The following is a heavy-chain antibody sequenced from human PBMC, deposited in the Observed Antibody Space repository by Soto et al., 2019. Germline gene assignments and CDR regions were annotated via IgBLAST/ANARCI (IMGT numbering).Heavy chain of an antibody. CDR2: ISAYNGNT. CDR1: GYTFTSYG. J-gene: IGHJ4*02. CDR3: AKPLGIAAAGTPLGSSGRPDY. V-gene: IGHV1-18*04. D-gene: IGHD6-13*01. Sequence: ASVKVSCKASGYTFTSYGISWVRQAPGQGLEWMGWISAYNGNTNYAQKLQGRVTMTTDTSTSTAYMELRSLRSDDTAVYYCAKPLGIAAAGTPLGSSGRPDYWGPGTMLTV.